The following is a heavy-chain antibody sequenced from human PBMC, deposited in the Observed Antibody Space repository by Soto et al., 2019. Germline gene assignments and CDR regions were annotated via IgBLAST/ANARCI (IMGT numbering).Heavy chain of an antibody. D-gene: IGHD3-3*01. J-gene: IGHJ4*02. V-gene: IGHV4-39*01. CDR2: IYYSGST. CDR1: GGSISSSSYY. CDR3: ASVGELRFLEWSFDY. Sequence: SETLSLTCTVSGGSISSSSYYWGWIRQPPGKGLEWIGSIYYSGSTYYNPSLKSRVTISVDTSKNQFSLKLSSVTAADTAVYYCASVGELRFLEWSFDYWGQGTLVTVSS.